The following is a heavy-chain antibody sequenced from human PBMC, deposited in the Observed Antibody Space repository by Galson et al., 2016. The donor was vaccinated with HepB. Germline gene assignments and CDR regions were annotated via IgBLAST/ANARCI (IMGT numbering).Heavy chain of an antibody. J-gene: IGHJ3*02. Sequence: SLRLSCAASGFTFSSYAMHWVRQAPGKGLEWVAVISHDGSNKYYADSVKGRFTISRDNSKNTLYLQMNSLRAEDTAVYYCASPVVITQDDAFDIWGQGTMVTVSS. CDR2: ISHDGSNK. D-gene: IGHD3-22*01. CDR3: ASPVVITQDDAFDI. V-gene: IGHV3-30*04. CDR1: GFTFSSYA.